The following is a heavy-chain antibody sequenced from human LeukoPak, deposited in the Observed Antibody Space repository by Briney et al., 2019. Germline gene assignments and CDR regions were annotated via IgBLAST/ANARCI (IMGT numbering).Heavy chain of an antibody. CDR2: ISYDGSNK. Sequence: PGGSLRLSCAASGFTFSSYGMHWVRQAPGKGLEWVAVISYDGSNKYYADSMKGRFTISRDNSKSTLYLQMSGLIPEDTAVYYCAKDRPMSHSSGWPPGYWGQGTLVTVSS. D-gene: IGHD6-19*01. V-gene: IGHV3-30*18. J-gene: IGHJ4*02. CDR1: GFTFSSYG. CDR3: AKDRPMSHSSGWPPGY.